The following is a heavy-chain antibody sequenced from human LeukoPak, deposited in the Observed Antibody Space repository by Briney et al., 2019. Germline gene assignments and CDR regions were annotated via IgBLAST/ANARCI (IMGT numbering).Heavy chain of an antibody. CDR1: GGSISSGGYY. CDR2: IYYSGST. Sequence: SETLSLTCTVSGGSISSGGYYWSWIRQHPGKGLEWIGYIYYSGSTYYNPSLKSRVTISVDTSKNQFSLKLSSVTAADTAVYYCARAPPTYYYDSSGYSPFDYWDQGTLVTVSS. CDR3: ARAPPTYYYDSSGYSPFDY. D-gene: IGHD3-22*01. J-gene: IGHJ4*02. V-gene: IGHV4-31*03.